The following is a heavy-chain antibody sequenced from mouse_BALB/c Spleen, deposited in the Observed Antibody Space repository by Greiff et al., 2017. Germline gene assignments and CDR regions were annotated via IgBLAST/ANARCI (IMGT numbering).Heavy chain of an antibody. J-gene: IGHJ2*01. CDR2: ISSGGST. D-gene: IGHD1-2*01. CDR1: GFTFSSYA. V-gene: IGHV5-6-5*01. Sequence: EVMLVESGGGLVKPGGSLKLSCAASGFTFSSYAMSWVRQTPEKRLEWVASISSGGSTYYPDSVKGRFTISRDNAKNNLYLQMSSLKSEDTAMYYCARDDFATATGYWGQGTTLTVSS. CDR3: ARDDFATATGY.